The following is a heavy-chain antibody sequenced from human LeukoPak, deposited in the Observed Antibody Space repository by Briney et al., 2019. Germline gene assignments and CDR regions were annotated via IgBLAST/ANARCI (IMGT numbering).Heavy chain of an antibody. D-gene: IGHD2/OR15-2a*01. CDR2: IHSGGTT. CDR1: GLSFVNFW. V-gene: IGHV3-53*05. J-gene: IGHJ4*02. Sequence: PGGSLRLSCAASGLSFVNFWMSWVRQAPGKGLEWVSVIHSGGTTSYVDSVKGRFTISRDNSKNTLYLQMNSLRAEDTAVYFCARVGGFYYFDHWGQGTLVTVSS. CDR3: ARVGGFYYFDH.